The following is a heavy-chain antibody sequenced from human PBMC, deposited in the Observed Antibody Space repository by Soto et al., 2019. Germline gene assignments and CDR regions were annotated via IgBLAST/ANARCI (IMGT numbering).Heavy chain of an antibody. V-gene: IGHV3-30*03. CDR2: ISYDGGLQ. CDR1: GFTFTSYG. Sequence: QAHLVESGGGVVQPGRSLRLSCAASGFTFTSYGMHWVRQAPGTRLEWVAVISYDGGLQHYADSVKGRFTISRDNSKNMELLQMNSLRAEDTAVYYCVSERGYGHASVPYSWGQGTLVSVSS. J-gene: IGHJ4*02. D-gene: IGHD5-18*01. CDR3: VSERGYGHASVPYS.